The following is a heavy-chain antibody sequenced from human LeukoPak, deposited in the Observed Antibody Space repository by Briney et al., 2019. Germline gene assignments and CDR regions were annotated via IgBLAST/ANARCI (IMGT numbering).Heavy chain of an antibody. J-gene: IGHJ4*02. V-gene: IGHV3-48*02. CDR1: GLTFTTDN. CDR3: ARDRCSGGSCYFDY. D-gene: IGHD2-15*01. Sequence: PGWSQRLSCAATGLTFTTDNMSSARQAPGRGLEGDPFIDSSNSPISYADSVTGPFTISRDNGKNSLYLQMDSLRDEDTAVYYCARDRCSGGSCYFDYWGQGNLGTVSS. CDR2: IDSSNSPI.